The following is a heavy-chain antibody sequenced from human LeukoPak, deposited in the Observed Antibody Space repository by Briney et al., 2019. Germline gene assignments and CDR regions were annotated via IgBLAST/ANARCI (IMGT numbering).Heavy chain of an antibody. J-gene: IGHJ4*02. D-gene: IGHD2-2*01. CDR2: ISYDGSNK. CDR1: GFTFSNYV. Sequence: PGGSLRLSCAGSGFTFSNYVMHWVRQAPGKGLEWVAFISYDGSNKYYADSVKGRFTISRDNSKNTLYLQMNSLRAEDTAVYYCARVVPWYYFDYWGQGTLVTVSS. CDR3: ARVVPWYYFDY. V-gene: IGHV3-30*03.